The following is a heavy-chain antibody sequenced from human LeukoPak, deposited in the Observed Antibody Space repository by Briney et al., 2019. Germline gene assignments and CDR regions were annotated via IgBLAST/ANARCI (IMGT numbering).Heavy chain of an antibody. CDR1: GFTFDDYA. CDR2: ISWNSGSI. V-gene: IGHV3-9*01. CDR3: ASSLINDAFDI. D-gene: IGHD3-22*01. J-gene: IGHJ3*02. Sequence: GGSLRLSCAASGFTFDDYAMHWVWQAPGKGLEWVSGISWNSGSIGYADSVKGRFTISRDNAKNSLYLQMNSLRAEDTALYYCASSLINDAFDIWGQGTMVTVSS.